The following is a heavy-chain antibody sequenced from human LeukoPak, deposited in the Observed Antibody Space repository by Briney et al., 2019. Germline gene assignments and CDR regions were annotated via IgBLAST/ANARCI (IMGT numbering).Heavy chain of an antibody. CDR2: IRSKAYGGTA. CDR1: GFTFGDYA. V-gene: IGHV3-49*03. CDR3: TSRPFSGTYSTTPFDY. Sequence: PGGSLRLSCTGSGFTFGDYAMSWFRQAPGKGLEWVGIIRSKAYGGTAQYAASVKGRFTISREDSKSIAYLLMNSLKTEDTAVYYCTSRPFSGTYSTTPFDYWGQGTLVTVSS. D-gene: IGHD1-26*01. J-gene: IGHJ4*02.